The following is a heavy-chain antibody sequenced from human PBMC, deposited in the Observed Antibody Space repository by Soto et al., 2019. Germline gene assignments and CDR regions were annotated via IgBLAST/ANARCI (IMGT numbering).Heavy chain of an antibody. Sequence: EVQLVESGGGLVQPGGSLRLSCAASGFTFSSSWMSWVRQAPGKGLEWVANINQDGSHKDYVDSVKGRFTISRDNANNSLYLEMNSLRVEDTAVYYCARDSYSKGDYWGQGILVTVSS. CDR1: GFTFSSSW. CDR3: ARDSYSKGDY. D-gene: IGHD4-4*01. J-gene: IGHJ4*02. V-gene: IGHV3-7*01. CDR2: INQDGSHK.